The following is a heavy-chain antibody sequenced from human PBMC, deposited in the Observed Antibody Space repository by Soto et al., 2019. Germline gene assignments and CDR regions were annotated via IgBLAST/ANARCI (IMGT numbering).Heavy chain of an antibody. CDR2: IYYSGST. CDR3: ARGGRLLWFGEPQPDAFDI. Sequence: QVQLQESGPGLVKPSQTLSLTCTVSGGSISSGGYYWSRIRQHPGKGLEWIGYIYYSGSTYYNPSLKSRVTISVDTSKNQFYLKLSSVTAADTAVYYCARGGRLLWFGEPQPDAFDIWGQGTMVTVSS. CDR1: GGSISSGGYY. D-gene: IGHD3-10*01. V-gene: IGHV4-31*03. J-gene: IGHJ3*02.